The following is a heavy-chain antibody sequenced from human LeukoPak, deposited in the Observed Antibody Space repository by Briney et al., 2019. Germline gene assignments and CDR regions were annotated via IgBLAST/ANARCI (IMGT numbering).Heavy chain of an antibody. CDR1: GFTFSSYG. CDR2: INPSGGST. J-gene: IGHJ4*02. D-gene: IGHD3-22*01. CDR3: ARGPFGYYYDSSGYSPQDY. V-gene: IGHV1-46*01. Sequence: PGGSLRLSCAASGFTFSSYGMHWVRQGPGQGLEWMRIINPSGGSTSYAQKFQGRVTMTRDTSTSTVYMELSSLRSEDTAVYYCARGPFGYYYDSSGYSPQDYWGQGTLVTVSS.